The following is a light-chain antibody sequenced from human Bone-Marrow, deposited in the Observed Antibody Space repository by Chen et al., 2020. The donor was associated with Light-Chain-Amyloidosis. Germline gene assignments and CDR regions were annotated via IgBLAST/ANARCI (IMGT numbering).Light chain of an antibody. J-gene: IGLJ3*02. CDR2: TDN. V-gene: IGLV1-44*01. CDR3: AAWDGSLDGWV. Sequence: QSVLTQPPSASGTPGQRVTISCYGSSSNIGTKNVNWYQQLPGTAPKLLIYTDNQRPSGVPARFSGSKSGTSASLAISGLQSEDEADYYCAAWDGSLDGWVFGGGTKLTVL. CDR1: SSNIGTKN.